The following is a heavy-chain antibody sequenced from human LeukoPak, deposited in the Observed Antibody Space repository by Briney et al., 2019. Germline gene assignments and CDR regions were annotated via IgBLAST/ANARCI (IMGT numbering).Heavy chain of an antibody. CDR3: ARLRFLEWFDY. V-gene: IGHV3-23*01. Sequence: GGSLRLSCAASGFTFSSYAMSWVRQAPGKGLEWVSAIIAYGGLTYYADSVKGRFTISRDNAKNSLYLQMNSLRAEDTAVYYCARLRFLEWFDYWGQGTLVTVSS. CDR2: IIAYGGLT. D-gene: IGHD3-3*01. CDR1: GFTFSSYA. J-gene: IGHJ4*02.